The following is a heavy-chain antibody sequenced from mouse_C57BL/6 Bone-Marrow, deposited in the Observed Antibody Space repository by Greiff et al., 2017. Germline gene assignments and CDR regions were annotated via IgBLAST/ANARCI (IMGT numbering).Heavy chain of an antibody. CDR2: ISDGGSYT. CDR3: AREGYYYAMDY. V-gene: IGHV5-4*01. J-gene: IGHJ4*01. Sequence: EVQRVESGGGLVKPGGSLTLSCAASGFTFSSYAMSWVRQTPEKRLEWVATISDGGSYTYYPDNVKGRFTISRDNAKNNLYLQMSHLKSEDTAMXYCAREGYYYAMDYWGKETSVTVSS. CDR1: GFTFSSYA.